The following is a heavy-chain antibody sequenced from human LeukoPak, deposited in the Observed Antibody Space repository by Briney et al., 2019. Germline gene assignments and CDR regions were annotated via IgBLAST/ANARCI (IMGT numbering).Heavy chain of an antibody. D-gene: IGHD5-18*01. J-gene: IGHJ4*02. CDR3: ATEAEMSQGGYTDD. CDR2: FDPEDGET. V-gene: IGHV1-24*01. CDR1: GHTLTEFS. Sequence: ASVKVSCKVSGHTLTEFSMHWVRQAPGKRLEWMGRFDPEDGETIYAQKFQGRVTMTADTSTDTAYMELSSLRSEDTAVYFCATEAEMSQGGYTDDWGQGTLVTVSS.